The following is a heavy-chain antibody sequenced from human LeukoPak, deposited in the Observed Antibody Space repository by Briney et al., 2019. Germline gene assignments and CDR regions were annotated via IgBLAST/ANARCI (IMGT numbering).Heavy chain of an antibody. CDR2: IIPIFGTA. CDR3: ARARTPYYSSTSCYQRGFDY. V-gene: IGHV1-69*05. Sequence: SVKVSCKASGGTFSSYAISWVRQAPGQGLEWMGGIIPIFGTANYAQKFQGRVTITTDESTSTAYMELSSLRSEDTAVYYCARARTPYYSSTSCYQRGFDYWGQGTLVTVSS. J-gene: IGHJ4*02. CDR1: GGTFSSYA. D-gene: IGHD2-2*01.